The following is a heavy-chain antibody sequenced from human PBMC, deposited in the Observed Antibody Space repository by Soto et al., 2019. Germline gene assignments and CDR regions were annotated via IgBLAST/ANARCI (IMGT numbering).Heavy chain of an antibody. J-gene: IGHJ6*02. CDR1: GYTFTSYD. CDR3: ARPRSGSYYYGMDV. V-gene: IGHV1-8*01. Sequence: ASVKVSCKASGYTFTSYDINWVRQATGQGLEWMGWMNPNSGNTGYAQKFQGRVTMTRNTSIITAYMELSSLRSEDTAVYYCARPRSGSYYYGMDVWGQGTAVTSP. D-gene: IGHD3-3*01. CDR2: MNPNSGNT.